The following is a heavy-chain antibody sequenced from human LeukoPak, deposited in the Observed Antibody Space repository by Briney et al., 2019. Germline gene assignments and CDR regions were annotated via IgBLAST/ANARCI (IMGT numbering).Heavy chain of an antibody. Sequence: PGGSLRLSCAVSGFTFTNAWMSLVRQAPGKGLEWIGRIKGKADGGTTHYAAPVEGRFTILRDDSKNTLYLQMNSLKTEDTAMYYCTTDQVSYYDLLTGSDYWGQGTLVTVSS. CDR1: GFTFTNAW. V-gene: IGHV3-15*01. J-gene: IGHJ4*02. CDR2: IKGKADGGTT. CDR3: TTDQVSYYDLLTGSDY. D-gene: IGHD3-9*01.